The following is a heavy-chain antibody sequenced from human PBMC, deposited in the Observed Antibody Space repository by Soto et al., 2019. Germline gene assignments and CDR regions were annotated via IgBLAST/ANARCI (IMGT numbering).Heavy chain of an antibody. CDR3: AKGITIEGYCSSTSCYEGLAY. CDR2: ISYDGSNK. J-gene: IGHJ4*02. V-gene: IGHV3-30*18. CDR1: GFTFSSYG. Sequence: GGSLRLSCAASGFTFSSYGMHWVRQAPGKGLEWVAVISYDGSNKYYADSVKGRFTISRDNSKNTLYLQVNSLRAEDTAVYYCAKGITIEGYCSSTSCYEGLAYWGQGTLVTVSS. D-gene: IGHD2-2*01.